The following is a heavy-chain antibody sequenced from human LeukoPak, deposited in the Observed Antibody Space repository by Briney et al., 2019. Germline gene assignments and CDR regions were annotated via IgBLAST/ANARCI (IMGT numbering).Heavy chain of an antibody. Sequence: SETLSLTCTVSGGSISSGGYYWSWIRQHPGKGLEWIGYIYYSGSTYYNPSLKSRVTISVDTSKNQFSLKLSSVTAADTAVYYCARDSYYYDSSGTDWGQGTLVTVSS. V-gene: IGHV4-31*03. J-gene: IGHJ4*02. D-gene: IGHD3-22*01. CDR1: GGSISSGGYY. CDR2: IYYSGST. CDR3: ARDSYYYDSSGTD.